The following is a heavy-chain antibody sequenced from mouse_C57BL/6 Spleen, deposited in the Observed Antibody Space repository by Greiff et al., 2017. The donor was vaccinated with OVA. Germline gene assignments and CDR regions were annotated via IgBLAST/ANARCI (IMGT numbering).Heavy chain of an antibody. Sequence: QVQLQQSGPELVKPGASVKISCKASGYAFSSSWMNWVKQRPGKGLEWIGRSYPGDGDTNYNGKFKGKATLTADKSSSTAYMQLSSLTSEDSAVYFCARKGDYYGSTYFDYWGQGTTLTVSS. V-gene: IGHV1-82*01. CDR1: GYAFSSSW. CDR3: ARKGDYYGSTYFDY. CDR2: SYPGDGDT. D-gene: IGHD1-1*01. J-gene: IGHJ2*01.